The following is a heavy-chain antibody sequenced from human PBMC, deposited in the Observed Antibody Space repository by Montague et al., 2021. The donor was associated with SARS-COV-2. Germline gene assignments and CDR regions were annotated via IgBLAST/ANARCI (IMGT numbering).Heavy chain of an antibody. CDR1: GGSISSYY. V-gene: IGHV4-59*01. J-gene: IGHJ2*01. D-gene: IGHD3-9*01. Sequence: SETRSLTCTVSGGSISSYYWSWIRQPPGKGLEWIGYIYYSGSTNXNPSLKSRVTISVDTSKNQFSLKLSSVTAADTAVYYCARTPESYYDTLTGYYRVWYFDLWGRGTLVTVSS. CDR2: IYYSGST. CDR3: ARTPESYYDTLTGYYRVWYFDL.